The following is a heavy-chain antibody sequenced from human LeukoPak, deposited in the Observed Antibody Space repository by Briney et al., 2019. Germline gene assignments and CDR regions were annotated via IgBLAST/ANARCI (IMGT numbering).Heavy chain of an antibody. V-gene: IGHV3-30-3*01. Sequence: GGSLRLSCAASGFTFSSYWMSWVRQAPGKGLEWVAVISDDGSTRYYADSVKGRFPISRDNSKNTLYLQMNSLRAEDTAVYFCARDFGRDGYNYGGKNWFDPWGQGTLVTVSS. CDR3: ARDFGRDGYNYGGKNWFDP. D-gene: IGHD5-24*01. J-gene: IGHJ5*02. CDR1: GFTFSSYW. CDR2: ISDDGSTR.